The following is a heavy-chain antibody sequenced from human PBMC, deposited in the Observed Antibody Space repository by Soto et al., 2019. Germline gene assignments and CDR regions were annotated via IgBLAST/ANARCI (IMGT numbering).Heavy chain of an antibody. D-gene: IGHD1-1*01. V-gene: IGHV4-39*01. J-gene: IGHJ4*02. CDR3: ASEVDTTNAFDY. CDR2: IYYSGST. CDR1: GGSISSSSYY. Sequence: SETLSLTCTVSGGSISSSSYYWGWIRQPPGKGLEWIGSIYYSGSTYYNPSLKSRVTISVDTSKNQFSLKLSSVTAADTAVYYRASEVDTTNAFDYWGQGTLVTVYS.